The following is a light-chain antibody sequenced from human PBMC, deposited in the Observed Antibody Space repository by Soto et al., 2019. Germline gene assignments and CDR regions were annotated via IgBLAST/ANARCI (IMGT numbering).Light chain of an antibody. CDR1: QSIDNY. J-gene: IGKJ1*01. CDR2: AAS. CDR3: QQSYSSPET. Sequence: DIQMTQSPSSLSASVGDRVTITCRASQSIDNYLNWYQHKPGKAPNLLIYAASTLLSGVPSRFSGRGFGTHITLTISSLQPEDFATYYCQQSYSSPETFGQGTKVEIK. V-gene: IGKV1-39*01.